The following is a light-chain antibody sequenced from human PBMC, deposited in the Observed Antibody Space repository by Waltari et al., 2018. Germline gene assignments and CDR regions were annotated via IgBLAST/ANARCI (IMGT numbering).Light chain of an antibody. Sequence: QSALTQPASVSGSPGQSITISCTGTSNDVGVYNYVSWYQQYPGDRPNLIIYEFTNRPSGVSHRFSGSKSGNTASLTISGLQSEDEADYYCCSYTITSTVVFGGGTKLTVL. CDR2: EFT. CDR3: CSYTITSTVV. V-gene: IGLV2-14*01. J-gene: IGLJ3*02. CDR1: SNDVGVYNY.